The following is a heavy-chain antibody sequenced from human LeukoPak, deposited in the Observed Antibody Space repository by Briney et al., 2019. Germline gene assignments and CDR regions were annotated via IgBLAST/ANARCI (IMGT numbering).Heavy chain of an antibody. Sequence: PGGSLRLSCAASGFTFRSYPMHWVRQAPGKGLEYVSAISSNGGSTYYANSVKGRFTISRDNSKNTLYLQMGSLRVEDMSVYYCARPYGSGSYYALSNWGQGTLVTVSS. J-gene: IGHJ4*02. CDR2: ISSNGGST. D-gene: IGHD3-10*01. V-gene: IGHV3-64*01. CDR1: GFTFRSYP. CDR3: ARPYGSGSYYALSN.